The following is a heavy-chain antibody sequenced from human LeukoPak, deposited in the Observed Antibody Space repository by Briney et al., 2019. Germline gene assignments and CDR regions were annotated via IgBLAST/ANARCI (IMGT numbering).Heavy chain of an antibody. CDR1: GFTFGDYG. CDR3: AKMGLKQWPYNYFDY. V-gene: IGHV3-49*03. CDR2: TRSKGYGGTT. Sequence: GGSLRLSCIASGFTFGDYGMSWFRQVPGKGLEWVGFTRSKGYGGTTEYAASVKGRFTISRDDSKSIAYLQMNSLRAEDTAVYYCAKMGLKQWPYNYFDYWGQGTLVTVSS. D-gene: IGHD6-19*01. J-gene: IGHJ4*02.